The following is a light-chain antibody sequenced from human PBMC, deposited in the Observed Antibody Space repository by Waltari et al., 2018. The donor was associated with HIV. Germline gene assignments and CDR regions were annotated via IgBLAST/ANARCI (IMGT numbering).Light chain of an antibody. CDR3: QQYDYWPPWT. V-gene: IGKV3-15*01. CDR1: QSVRTN. Sequence: EVLLTQSPATLSVSPGDRTTLSCRASQSVRTNLAWYQQRPGQPPRLLIYGASTRATVIAARFSGSGSGTEFTLTINSLQSEDYAVYYCQQYDYWPPWTFGQGTKVEMK. CDR2: GAS. J-gene: IGKJ1*01.